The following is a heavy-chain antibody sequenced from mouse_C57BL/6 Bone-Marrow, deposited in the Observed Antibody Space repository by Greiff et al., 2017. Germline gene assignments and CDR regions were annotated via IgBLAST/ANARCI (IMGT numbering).Heavy chain of an antibody. D-gene: IGHD1-1*01. CDR2: INPYNGGT. J-gene: IGHJ2*01. CDR1: GYTFTDYY. V-gene: IGHV1-19*01. Sequence: EVKLQQSGPVLVKPGASVKMSCKASGYTFTDYYMNWVKQSHGKSLEWIGVINPYNGGTSYNQKFKGKATLTVDKSSSTAYMELNSLTSEDSAVYYCARFYYGSSYYFDYWGQGTTLTVSS. CDR3: ARFYYGSSYYFDY.